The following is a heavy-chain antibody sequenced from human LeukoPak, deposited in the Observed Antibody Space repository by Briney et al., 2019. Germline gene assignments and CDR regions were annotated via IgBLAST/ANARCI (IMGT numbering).Heavy chain of an antibody. D-gene: IGHD4-23*01. CDR2: IYWNDDK. J-gene: IGHJ6*02. CDR1: GFSLSTSGVG. V-gene: IGHV2-5*01. Sequence: SGPTLVNPTQTLTLTCTFSGFSLSTSGVGVGWIRQPPGKALEWLALIYWNDDKRYSPSLKSRLTITKDTSKNQVVLTMTNMDPVDTATYYSAHINGGNSYDYYYGMDVRGQGTTVTVSS. CDR3: AHINGGNSYDYYYGMDV.